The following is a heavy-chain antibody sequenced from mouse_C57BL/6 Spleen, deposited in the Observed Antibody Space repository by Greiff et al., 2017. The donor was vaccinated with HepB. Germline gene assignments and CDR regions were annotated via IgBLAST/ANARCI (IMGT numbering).Heavy chain of an antibody. CDR1: GFTFSDAW. CDR2: IRNKANNHAT. CDR3: TRLWSLGAMDY. V-gene: IGHV6-6*01. Sequence: EVKLVESGGGLVQPGGSMKLSCAASGFTFSDAWMDWVRQSPEKGLEWVAEIRNKANNHATYYAESVKGRFTISKDDSKRSVYLQMNSLRAEDTGIYYCTRLWSLGAMDYWGQGTSVTVSS. D-gene: IGHD2-1*01. J-gene: IGHJ4*01.